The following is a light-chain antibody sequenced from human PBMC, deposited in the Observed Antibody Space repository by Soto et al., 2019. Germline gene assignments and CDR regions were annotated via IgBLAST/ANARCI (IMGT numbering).Light chain of an antibody. CDR2: DVT. CDR1: SSDVGGYKY. V-gene: IGLV2-14*03. J-gene: IGLJ2*01. CDR3: SSYTSTSTLVL. Sequence: QSALTQPASVSGSPGQSITISCTGASSDVGGYKYVSWYQHHPGKAPKLLIYDVTIRPSGVSDRFSGSKSRNTASLTISGLQAEDEATYYCSSYTSTSTLVLFGGGTKLTVL.